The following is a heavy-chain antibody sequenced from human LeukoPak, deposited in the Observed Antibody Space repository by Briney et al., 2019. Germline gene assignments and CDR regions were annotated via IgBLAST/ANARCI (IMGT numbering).Heavy chain of an antibody. Sequence: ASVKVSCRASGYTFTSYGISWVRQAPGQGLEWMGWISAYNGNTNYAQKLQGRVTMTTDTSTSTAYMELRSLRSDDTAVDYCAISSSSFYYYYYMDVWGKGTTVTVSS. D-gene: IGHD6-6*01. CDR2: ISAYNGNT. CDR1: GYTFTSYG. CDR3: AISSSSFYYYYYMDV. J-gene: IGHJ6*03. V-gene: IGHV1-18*01.